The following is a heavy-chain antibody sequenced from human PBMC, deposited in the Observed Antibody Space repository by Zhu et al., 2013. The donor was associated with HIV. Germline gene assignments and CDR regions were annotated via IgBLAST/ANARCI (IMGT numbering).Heavy chain of an antibody. CDR3: AKDLTYYYDSSGYYGPLDY. CDR1: GFTFDDYA. D-gene: IGHD3-22*01. Sequence: EVQLVESGGVVVQPGGSLRLSCAASGFTFDDYAMHWVRQAPGKGLEWVSLISWDGGSTYYADSVKGRFTISRDNSKNSLYLQMNSLRAEDTALYYCAKDLTYYYDSSGYYGPLDYWGQGTLVTVSS. CDR2: ISWDGGST. J-gene: IGHJ4*02. V-gene: IGHV3-43D*03.